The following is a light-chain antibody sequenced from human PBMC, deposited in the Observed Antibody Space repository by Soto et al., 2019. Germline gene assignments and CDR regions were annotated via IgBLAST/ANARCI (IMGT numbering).Light chain of an antibody. Sequence: EIVLTQSPGTLSLSPGERATLSCRASQSISSTYLAWYQQKRGQAPRLLIYGASSRATGIPDRFSGSGSGTDFTLTISRLEPEDFATYYCQQTYTIPFAFGQGTKLEI. CDR1: QSISSTY. CDR3: QQTYTIPFA. V-gene: IGKV3-20*01. J-gene: IGKJ2*01. CDR2: GAS.